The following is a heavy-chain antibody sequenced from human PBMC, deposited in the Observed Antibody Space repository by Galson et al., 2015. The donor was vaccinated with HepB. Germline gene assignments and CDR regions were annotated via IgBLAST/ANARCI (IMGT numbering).Heavy chain of an antibody. Sequence: SVKVSCKVSGYTLTELSMHWVRQAPGKGLEWMGGFDPEDGETIYAQKFQGRVTMTEDTSTDTAYMELSSLRSEDTAVYYCATGVPAGYYYYYGMDVWGQGTTVTVSS. J-gene: IGHJ6*02. CDR3: ATGVPAGYYYYYGMDV. V-gene: IGHV1-24*01. D-gene: IGHD2-2*01. CDR2: FDPEDGET. CDR1: GYTLTELS.